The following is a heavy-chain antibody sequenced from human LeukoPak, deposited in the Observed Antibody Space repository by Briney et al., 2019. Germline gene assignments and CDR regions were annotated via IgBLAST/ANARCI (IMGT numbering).Heavy chain of an antibody. V-gene: IGHV3-23*01. CDR1: GFTFSSYA. CDR3: ARDQRYCSSTSCWKAFDI. CDR2: IGSSGNT. J-gene: IGHJ3*02. Sequence: PGGSLRLSCAPSGFTFSSYAMTWVRQAPGKGLEWVSAIGSSGNTFYADSVKGRFTISRDNSKNTLYLQMNSLRAEDTAVYYCARDQRYCSSTSCWKAFDIWGQGTMVTVSS. D-gene: IGHD2-2*01.